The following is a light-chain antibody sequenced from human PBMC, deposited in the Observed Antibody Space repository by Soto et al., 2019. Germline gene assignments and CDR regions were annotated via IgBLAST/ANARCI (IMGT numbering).Light chain of an antibody. CDR3: QSYDDSLSVHYV. CDR1: SSNIGAGYD. J-gene: IGLJ1*01. V-gene: IGLV1-40*01. Sequence: QSVLTQPPSVSGAPGQRVTISCTGSSSNIGAGYDVHWYQQLPGTAPKLLIYGNSNRPSGVPDRFSGSKSGTSASLAITGLQADDEADYYCQSYDDSLSVHYVFGTGTKVTVL. CDR2: GNS.